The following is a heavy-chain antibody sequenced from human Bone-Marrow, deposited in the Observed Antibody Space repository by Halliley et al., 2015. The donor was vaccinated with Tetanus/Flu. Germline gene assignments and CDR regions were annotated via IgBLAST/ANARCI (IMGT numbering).Heavy chain of an antibody. D-gene: IGHD3-3*01. CDR3: ARIPRDYWGGSHYFRGFDY. V-gene: IGHV3-53*01. CDR2: IYISGTT. CDR1: GLTVTTNY. J-gene: IGHJ4*02. Sequence: QLVQSGGGLIQPGGSLRLSCAASGLTVTTNYMNWVRQAPGKGLEWVSVIYISGTTYYADSVKGRFTISRDNSNNTLYLQMNSLRVEDTAVYYCARIPRDYWGGSHYFRGFDYWGQGTLVTVSS.